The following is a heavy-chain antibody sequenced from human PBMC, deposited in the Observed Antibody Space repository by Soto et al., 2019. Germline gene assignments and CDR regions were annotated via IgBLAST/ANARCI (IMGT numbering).Heavy chain of an antibody. J-gene: IGHJ6*02. Sequence: GGSLRLSCAASGFTFSSYAMSWVRQAPGKGLEWVGRIKSKTDGGTTDYAAPVKGRFTISRDDSKNTLYLQMNSLKTEDTAVYYCTTVSGVVVAANYYYYYGMDVWGQGTTVTVSS. V-gene: IGHV3-15*01. CDR3: TTVSGVVVAANYYYYYGMDV. CDR2: IKSKTDGGTT. D-gene: IGHD2-15*01. CDR1: GFTFSSYA.